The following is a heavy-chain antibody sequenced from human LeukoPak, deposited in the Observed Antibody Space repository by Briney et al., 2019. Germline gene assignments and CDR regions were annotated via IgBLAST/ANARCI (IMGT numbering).Heavy chain of an antibody. CDR1: GYTFTSYD. J-gene: IGHJ6*02. V-gene: IGHV1-8*01. D-gene: IGHD6-13*01. Sequence: ASVKVSCKASGYTFTSYDINWVRQATGRGLEWMGCMNPNSGNTGYAQKFQGRVTMTRNTSISTAYMELSSLRSEDTAVYYCARREHSSSWFPPTYYYYGMDVWGQGTTVTVSS. CDR2: MNPNSGNT. CDR3: ARREHSSSWFPPTYYYYGMDV.